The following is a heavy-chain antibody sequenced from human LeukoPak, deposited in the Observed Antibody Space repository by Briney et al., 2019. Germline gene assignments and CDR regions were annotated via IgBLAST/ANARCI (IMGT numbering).Heavy chain of an antibody. J-gene: IGHJ4*02. CDR1: GFTFSTYW. Sequence: GGSLRLSCAASGFTFSTYWMHWVRQAPGKGLVWVSRINTDGRSTDYADSMKGRFTISRGNAKNTLYLQMNSLRAEDTAVYYCASRACSSTSCYYYWGQGTLVTVSS. CDR2: INTDGRST. D-gene: IGHD2-2*01. V-gene: IGHV3-74*01. CDR3: ASRACSSTSCYYY.